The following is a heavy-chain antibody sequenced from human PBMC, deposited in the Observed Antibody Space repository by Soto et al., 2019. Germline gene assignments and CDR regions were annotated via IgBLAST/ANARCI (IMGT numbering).Heavy chain of an antibody. CDR1: GFTFSDYW. D-gene: IGHD6-19*01. CDR3: ARVGRGWFFYDY. V-gene: IGHV3-74*01. CDR2: VSNDGSFT. Sequence: EVQLVESGGGLVQPGGSLRLSCVASGFTFSDYWIHWVRQAPGKELVWVSRVSNDGSFTIYADSVKGRFTISRDNAKNTVYLQMNSLRAEDTAVYYCARVGRGWFFYDYWGQGNLVTVSS. J-gene: IGHJ4*02.